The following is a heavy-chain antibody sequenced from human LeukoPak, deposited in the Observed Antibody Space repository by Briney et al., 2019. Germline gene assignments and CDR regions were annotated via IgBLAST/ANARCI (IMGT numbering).Heavy chain of an antibody. D-gene: IGHD3-22*01. J-gene: IGHJ5*02. Sequence: SQTLSLTCTVSGDSIISGSYYWSWIRQPAGKGLEWIGYIYYSGSTNYNPSLKSRVTISVDTSKNQFSLKLSSVTAADTAVYYCARGHVTYYYDSSGYYYSNWFDPWGQGTLVTVSS. CDR3: ARGHVTYYYDSSGYYYSNWFDP. CDR2: IYYSGST. CDR1: GDSIISGSYY. V-gene: IGHV4-61*10.